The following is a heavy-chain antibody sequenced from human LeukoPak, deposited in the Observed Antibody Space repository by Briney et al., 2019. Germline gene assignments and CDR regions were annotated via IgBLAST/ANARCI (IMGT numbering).Heavy chain of an antibody. CDR1: GGSISSYY. J-gene: IGHJ4*02. Sequence: SETLSLTCTVCGGSISSYYWSWIRQPAGKGLEWIGRIYTSGSTYYNPSLKSRVTMSVDTPKNQFSLNLTSVTAADTAVYYCARGPQCSGFSCGFDYWGQGTLVTVSS. V-gene: IGHV4-4*07. CDR2: IYTSGST. CDR3: ARGPQCSGFSCGFDY. D-gene: IGHD2-15*01.